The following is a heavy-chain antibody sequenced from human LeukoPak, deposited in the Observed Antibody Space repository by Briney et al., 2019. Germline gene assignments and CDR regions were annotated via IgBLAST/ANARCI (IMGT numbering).Heavy chain of an antibody. D-gene: IGHD3-10*01. Sequence: PGRSLRLSCAASGSTFSDYGMHWVRQAPGKGLEWVALISYDGGNKFYADSVRDRFTISRDNSKNTLFLQMNSLRIEDTAVYYCAKVFEVRGARRPKDYWGQGTLVIVPS. CDR2: ISYDGGNK. V-gene: IGHV3-30*18. J-gene: IGHJ4*02. CDR1: GSTFSDYG. CDR3: AKVFEVRGARRPKDY.